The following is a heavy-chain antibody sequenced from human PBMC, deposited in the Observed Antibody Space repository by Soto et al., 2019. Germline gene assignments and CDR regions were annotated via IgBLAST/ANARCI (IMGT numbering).Heavy chain of an antibody. D-gene: IGHD6-13*01. CDR2: ISYDGSQK. CDR3: ASISYFRPVIQAPAAAGRRDATFDI. V-gene: IGHV3-30*04. CDR1: GFTFSIYA. Sequence: QVHLVESGGGVVQPGWSLRLSCAASGFTFSIYAMHWVRQAPGKGLECVAVISYDGSQKYSTESVKGRFTISRDNSRSTLFLQMDSLRTADTAVYYCASISYFRPVIQAPAAAGRRDATFDIWGPGTLVSVSS. J-gene: IGHJ3*02.